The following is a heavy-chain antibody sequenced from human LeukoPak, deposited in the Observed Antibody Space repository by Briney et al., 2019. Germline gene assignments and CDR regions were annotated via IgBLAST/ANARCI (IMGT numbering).Heavy chain of an antibody. V-gene: IGHV3-30*04. Sequence: GGSLRLSCAASGFTFSSYAMHWVRQAPGKGLEWVAVISYDGSNKYYADSVKGRFTISRDNSKNTLYLQMNSLRAEDTAVYYCARAMEGDAFDIWGQGTMVTVSS. CDR3: ARAMEGDAFDI. D-gene: IGHD3-3*01. J-gene: IGHJ3*02. CDR2: ISYDGSNK. CDR1: GFTFSSYA.